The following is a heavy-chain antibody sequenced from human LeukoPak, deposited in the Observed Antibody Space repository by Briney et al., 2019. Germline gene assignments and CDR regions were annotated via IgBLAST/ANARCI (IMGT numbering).Heavy chain of an antibody. CDR3: ARDLVTVTKGFDI. J-gene: IGHJ3*02. Sequence: SETLSLTCADSDDSFSNHYWTWIRQPPGKGLEWIGYISYIGSTNYNPSLKSRVAISIDTSKNQFSLKLSSVTAADTAVYYCARDLVTVTKGFDIWGQGTMVSVSS. D-gene: IGHD4-17*01. CDR2: ISYIGST. V-gene: IGHV4-59*11. CDR1: DDSFSNHY.